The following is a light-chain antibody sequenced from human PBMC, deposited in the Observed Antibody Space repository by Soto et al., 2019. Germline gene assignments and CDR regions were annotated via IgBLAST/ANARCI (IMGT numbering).Light chain of an antibody. CDR2: GNT. J-gene: IGLJ1*01. V-gene: IGLV1-40*01. Sequence: QSVLTQPPSVSGAPGQRVTISCTGSSSNIGSTYDVQWYQQLPGTAPKLLIHGNTNRPSGVPDRFSGSKSGTSASLAITGLQADDEADYYFQSYDEILSVHYGFGTGTKVTVL. CDR1: SSNIGSTYD. CDR3: QSYDEILSVHYG.